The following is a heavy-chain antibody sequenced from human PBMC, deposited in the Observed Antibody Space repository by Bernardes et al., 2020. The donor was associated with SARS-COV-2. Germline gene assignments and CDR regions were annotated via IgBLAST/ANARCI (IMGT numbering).Heavy chain of an antibody. D-gene: IGHD3-16*01. CDR2: INYSGST. CDR3: ARAVWGISYFDL. CDR1: GGSLSGYY. V-gene: IGHV4-34*01. Sequence: SEPLSLTCAVYGGSLSGYYWNWIRQPPGKGLEWIGEINYSGSTNYNPSLKSRVTISVDTSKNQFSLKLNSVTAADTAVYYCARAVWGISYFDLWGRGTLVTVSS. J-gene: IGHJ2*01.